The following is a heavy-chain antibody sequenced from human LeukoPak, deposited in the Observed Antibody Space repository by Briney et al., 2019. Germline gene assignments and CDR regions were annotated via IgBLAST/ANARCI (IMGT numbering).Heavy chain of an antibody. CDR2: ISSGGGSI. V-gene: IGHV3-21*01. J-gene: IGHJ3*02. CDR3: RRACSNSTCGAGGGVYAVDI. CDR1: GFTFSSYS. Sequence: GGSLTLSCSASGFTFSSYSIDWVRQAPGKGLEWVSFISSGGGSIWYADSVKGRFTISRDNAKNSLYLQMSSLRAEDTAVYFCRRACSNSTCGAGGGVYAVDIWGQGTVVTVSS. D-gene: IGHD2/OR15-2a*01.